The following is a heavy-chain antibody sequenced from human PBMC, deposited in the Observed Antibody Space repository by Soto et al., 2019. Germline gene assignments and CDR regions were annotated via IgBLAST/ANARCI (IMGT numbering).Heavy chain of an antibody. D-gene: IGHD3-3*01. Sequence: GGSLRLSCAASGFTVSSNYMSWVRQAPGKGLEWVSVIYSGGSTYYADSVKGRFTISRDNSKNTLYLQMNSLRAEDTAVYYCARERRITIFGVVEPYYFDYWGQGTLVTVSS. J-gene: IGHJ4*02. CDR2: IYSGGST. CDR3: ARERRITIFGVVEPYYFDY. V-gene: IGHV3-66*01. CDR1: GFTVSSNY.